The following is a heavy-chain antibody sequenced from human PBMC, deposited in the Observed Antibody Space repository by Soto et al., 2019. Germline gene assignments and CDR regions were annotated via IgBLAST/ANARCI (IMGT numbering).Heavy chain of an antibody. V-gene: IGHV1-8*01. CDR1: GYPLTSYE. J-gene: IGHJ6*01. CDR2: MNPNSGNT. CDR3: GRAGPMYYYYCMYR. Sequence: SEKIASKASGYPLTSYEIDWVRQATGQGLEWMGWMNPNSGNTVYSQKFQGRATMTRYTSISRGYMELRSLRSEARAAHYGGRAGPMYYYYCMYRCEQRCTVTVS.